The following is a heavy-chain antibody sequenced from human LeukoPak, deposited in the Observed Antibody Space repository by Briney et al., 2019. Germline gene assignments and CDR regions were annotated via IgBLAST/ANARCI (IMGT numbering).Heavy chain of an antibody. CDR2: INSDGNNT. CDR3: AIDPNWGTHS. Sequence: GGSLRLSCAVSGFTFSSYWVHWVRQAPGKGLVWVSRINSDGNNTNYADSVKGRFTISRDNSKNALYLQMNSLRVEDTAVYYCAIDPNWGTHSWGQGVLVTVSS. D-gene: IGHD7-27*01. CDR1: GFTFSSYW. V-gene: IGHV3-74*01. J-gene: IGHJ4*02.